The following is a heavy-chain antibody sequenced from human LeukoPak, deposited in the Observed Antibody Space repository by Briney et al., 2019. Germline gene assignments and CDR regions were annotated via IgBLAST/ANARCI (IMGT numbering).Heavy chain of an antibody. CDR1: GYTFTSYD. D-gene: IGHD4-17*01. CDR2: MNPNSGNT. V-gene: IGHV1-8*03. Sequence: ASVKVSCKASGYTFTSYDINWVRQATGQGLEWMGWMNPNSGNTGYAQKFQGRVTITRNTSISTAYMELSSLRSEDTAVYYCASILPYGSSAFDIWGQGTMVTLSS. CDR3: ASILPYGSSAFDI. J-gene: IGHJ3*02.